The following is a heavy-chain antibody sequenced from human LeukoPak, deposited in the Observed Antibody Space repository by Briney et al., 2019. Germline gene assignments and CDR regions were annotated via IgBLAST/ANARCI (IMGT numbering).Heavy chain of an antibody. V-gene: IGHV1-2*02. J-gene: IGHJ4*02. CDR2: INPNSGGT. CDR3: ARGPYDFWSGCWFGSSWEGWYFDY. CDR1: GYTFTGYY. D-gene: IGHD3-3*01. Sequence: ASVKVSCKASGYTFTGYYMHWVRQAPGQGLEWMGWINPNSGGTNYAQKFQGRVTITRNTSISTAYMELSSLRSEDTAVYYCARGPYDFWSGCWFGSSWEGWYFDYWGQGTLVTVSS.